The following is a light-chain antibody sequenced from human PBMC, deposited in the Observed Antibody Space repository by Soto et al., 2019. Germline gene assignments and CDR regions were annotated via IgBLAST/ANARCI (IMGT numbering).Light chain of an antibody. Sequence: EIVVTQSPGTLSLSPGARATLSCRASQSVSSYLAWYQQKPGQAPRLLIYGASSRATGIPDRFSGSGSGTDFTLTISRLEPEDVAVYYCQQYGSSSRTFGQGTKVEIK. V-gene: IGKV3-20*01. J-gene: IGKJ1*01. CDR2: GAS. CDR1: QSVSSY. CDR3: QQYGSSSRT.